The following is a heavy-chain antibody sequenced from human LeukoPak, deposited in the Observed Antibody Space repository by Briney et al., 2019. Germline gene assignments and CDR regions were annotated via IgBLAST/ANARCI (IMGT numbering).Heavy chain of an antibody. Sequence: GGSLRLSCVTSGFTFSSYGMHWVRQVPGKGLEWVAVISYDAESDYHVDSVKGRFTISRDNSKNTLYLQMNSLRAEDTAVYYCTRDAGTRLKYSFGYGDYWGQGALVTVSS. V-gene: IGHV3-30*03. CDR2: ISYDAESD. CDR1: GFTFSSYG. J-gene: IGHJ4*02. CDR3: TRDAGTRLKYSFGYGDY. D-gene: IGHD5-18*01.